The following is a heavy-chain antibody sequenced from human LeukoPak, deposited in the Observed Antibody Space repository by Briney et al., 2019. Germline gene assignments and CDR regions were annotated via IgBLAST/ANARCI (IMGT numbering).Heavy chain of an antibody. V-gene: IGHV3-30*02. D-gene: IGHD2-2*02. CDR1: GFTFSSYG. CDR2: IRYDGSNK. J-gene: IGHJ4*02. Sequence: SGGSLRLSCAASGFTFSSYGMHWVRQAPGKGLEWVAFIRYDGSNKYYADSMKGRFTISRDNSKNTLYLQMNSLRAEDTAVYYCAKDYCSSTSCYNNYFDYWGQGTLVTVSS. CDR3: AKDYCSSTSCYNNYFDY.